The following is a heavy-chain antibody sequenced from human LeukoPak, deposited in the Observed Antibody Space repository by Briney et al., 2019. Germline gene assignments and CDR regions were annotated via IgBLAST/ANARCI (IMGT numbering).Heavy chain of an antibody. D-gene: IGHD5-18*01. J-gene: IGHJ6*03. CDR3: ARDRGYSYAKKSSEYYYMDV. CDR2: IIPIFGTT. Sequence: SVKVSCKASGGTFSSYAISWVRQAPGQGLEWMGGIIPIFGTTNYAQKFQGRVTIIADESTSTVYMELSSLRSEDTAVYYCARDRGYSYAKKSSEYYYMDVWGKGTTVTISS. CDR1: GGTFSSYA. V-gene: IGHV1-69*13.